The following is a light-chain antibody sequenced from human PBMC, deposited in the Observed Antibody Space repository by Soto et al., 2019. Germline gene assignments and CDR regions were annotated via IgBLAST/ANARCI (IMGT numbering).Light chain of an antibody. J-gene: IGKJ2*01. CDR1: QSVSSSY. Sequence: EIVLTQSPGTLSLSPGERATLSCRASQSVSSSYLAWYQQKPGQAPRLLIYGASSRDDGIPDKFGGSGYGTDFTITISRLEPEDFAVYYCQQYGSSPYTFGQGTKLEIK. CDR3: QQYGSSPYT. V-gene: IGKV3-20*01. CDR2: GAS.